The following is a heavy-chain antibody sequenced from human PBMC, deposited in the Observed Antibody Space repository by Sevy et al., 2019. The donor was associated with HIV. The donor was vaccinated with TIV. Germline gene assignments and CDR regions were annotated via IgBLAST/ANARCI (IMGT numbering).Heavy chain of an antibody. D-gene: IGHD4-17*01. CDR1: GFTFSSFG. Sequence: GGSRLSCAASGFTFSSFGMHWVRQAPGKGLEWLAVIWFDGSNTYYSDSVKGRFTISRDIAKNTLHLQMNSLRAEDTAVYYCARDLEFYDYGDYGPAFMPDFWGHGTLVTVSS. CDR2: IWFDGSNT. CDR3: ARDLEFYDYGDYGPAFMPDF. V-gene: IGHV3-33*01. J-gene: IGHJ4*01.